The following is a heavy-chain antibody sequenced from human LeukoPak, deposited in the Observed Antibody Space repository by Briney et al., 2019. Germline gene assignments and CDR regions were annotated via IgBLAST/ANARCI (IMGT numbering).Heavy chain of an antibody. V-gene: IGHV3-23*01. J-gene: IGHJ4*02. Sequence: GGSLRLSCAASGFTISSYAMTWVRQAPGKGLEWVSLISGSATYYADSVKGRFTISRDNSKNTLYLEMKSLRVEDMALFYCAKGPQVGSGYHPDYWGQGTLVTVSS. CDR3: AKGPQVGSGYHPDY. CDR2: ISGSAT. CDR1: GFTISSYA. D-gene: IGHD3-22*01.